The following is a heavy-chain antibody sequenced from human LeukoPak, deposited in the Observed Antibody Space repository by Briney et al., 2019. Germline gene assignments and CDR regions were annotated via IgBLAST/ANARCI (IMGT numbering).Heavy chain of an antibody. CDR2: IYTSGST. V-gene: IGHV4-4*07. J-gene: IGHJ5*02. Sequence: GSLRLSCGVSGFTFSDYWMNWVRQAPGKGLEWIGRIYTSGSTNYNPSLKSRVTMSVDTSKNQFSPKLSSVTAADTAVYYCARETTGTPNWFDPWGQGTLVTVSS. CDR3: ARETTGTPNWFDP. D-gene: IGHD1-1*01. CDR1: GFTFSDYW.